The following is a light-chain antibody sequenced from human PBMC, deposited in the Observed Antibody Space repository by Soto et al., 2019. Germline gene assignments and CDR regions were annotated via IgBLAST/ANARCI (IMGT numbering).Light chain of an antibody. Sequence: DIQMTQSPSSLSASVGDRVTITCRASQSISSYLNWYQQKPGKAPKLLIYAASSLQXXXXXXFXXXXXXXXXXXXXXXXXPEDFATYYCQQSYSTPLTFGGGTKVEXK. V-gene: IGKV1-39*01. CDR2: AAS. J-gene: IGKJ4*01. CDR3: QQSYSTPLT. CDR1: QSISSY.